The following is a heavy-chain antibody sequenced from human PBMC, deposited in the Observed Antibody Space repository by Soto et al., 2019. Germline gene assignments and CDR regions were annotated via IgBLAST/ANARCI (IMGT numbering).Heavy chain of an antibody. Sequence: ASVKVSCKASGYTFTGYYMHWVRQAPGQGLDWMGWINPNSGGTNYAQKFQGWVTMTRDTSISTAYMELSRLRSDDTAVYYCARSLEGYYDSSGYHSTLFDYWGQGTLVTVSS. J-gene: IGHJ4*02. CDR2: INPNSGGT. CDR3: ARSLEGYYDSSGYHSTLFDY. V-gene: IGHV1-2*04. D-gene: IGHD3-22*01. CDR1: GYTFTGYY.